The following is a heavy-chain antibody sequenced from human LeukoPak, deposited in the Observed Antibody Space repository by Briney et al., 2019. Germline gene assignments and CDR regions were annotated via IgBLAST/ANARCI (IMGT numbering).Heavy chain of an antibody. CDR3: ARMVGRAYYYGSGSYSFGY. J-gene: IGHJ4*02. D-gene: IGHD3-10*01. V-gene: IGHV3-66*01. Sequence: PGGSLRLSCAASRFTVSNNYMSWVRQAPGKGLEWVSVIYSGGSTYYADSVKGRFTISRDNSKNTLYLQMNSLRAEDTAVYYCARMVGRAYYYGSGSYSFGYWGQGTLVTVSS. CDR1: RFTVSNNY. CDR2: IYSGGST.